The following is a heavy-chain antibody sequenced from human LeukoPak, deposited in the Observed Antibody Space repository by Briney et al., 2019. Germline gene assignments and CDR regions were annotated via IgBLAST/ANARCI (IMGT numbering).Heavy chain of an antibody. CDR2: VSDSGGT. Sequence: PSETLSLTCTVSADSFSGYLWAWIRQPPGKGLEWIGYVSDSGGTNYNPSLKSRPSISLDTAKNQFSLKLRSVTAAGTAVYYCARSHGLYWGQGTLVTVSS. V-gene: IGHV4-59*01. CDR3: ARSHGLY. J-gene: IGHJ4*02. CDR1: ADSFSGYL.